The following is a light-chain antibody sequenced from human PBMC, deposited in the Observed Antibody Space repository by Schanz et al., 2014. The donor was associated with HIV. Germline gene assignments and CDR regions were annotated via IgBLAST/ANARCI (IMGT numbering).Light chain of an antibody. CDR3: CSYAGSYPPLYV. CDR1: SSDVGSYNR. J-gene: IGLJ1*01. V-gene: IGLV2-18*02. Sequence: QSALTQPPSASGSPGQSVNISCTGTSSDVGSYNRVSWYQQPPGTAPKLMIYEVSNRPSGVPDRFSGSKSGNTASLTISGLQAEDEADYYCCSYAGSYPPLYVFGTGTKLTV. CDR2: EVS.